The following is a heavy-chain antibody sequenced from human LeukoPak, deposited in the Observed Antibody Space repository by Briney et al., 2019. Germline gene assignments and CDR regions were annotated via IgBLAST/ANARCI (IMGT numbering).Heavy chain of an antibody. CDR1: GFTFSSYS. V-gene: IGHV3-30-3*01. Sequence: GSSLRLSCAASGFTFSSYSMHGVRQAPGKGLEWVAVISYDGSNKYYAESVKGRFTISRDNSKNTLYLQMNSLRAEDTAVYYCGRDEQERWLQLFDYWGQGTLVTVSS. CDR2: ISYDGSNK. J-gene: IGHJ4*02. D-gene: IGHD5-24*01. CDR3: GRDEQERWLQLFDY.